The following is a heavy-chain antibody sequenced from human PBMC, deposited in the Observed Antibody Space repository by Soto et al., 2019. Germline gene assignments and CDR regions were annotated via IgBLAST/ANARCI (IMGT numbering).Heavy chain of an antibody. CDR1: GGSISSYY. D-gene: IGHD2-2*01. CDR3: ARLLIYCSSTSCYGRFDP. V-gene: IGHV4-59*08. CDR2: IYYSGST. J-gene: IGHJ5*02. Sequence: PSETLSLTCTVSGGSISSYYWSWIRQPPGKGLEWIGYIYYSGSTNYNPSLKSRVTISVDTSKNQFSLKLSSVTAADTAVYYCARLLIYCSSTSCYGRFDPWGQGTLVTVSS.